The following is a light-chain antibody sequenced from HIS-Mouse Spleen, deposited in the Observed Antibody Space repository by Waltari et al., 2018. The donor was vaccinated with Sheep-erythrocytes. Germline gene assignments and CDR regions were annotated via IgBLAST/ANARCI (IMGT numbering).Light chain of an antibody. J-gene: IGKJ1*01. CDR3: MQALQTPWT. V-gene: IGKV2-28*01. CDR2: LGS. Sequence: IVMTQSPLSLHVTLGEPGSISCRSSQSLLHSNGYNYLDLYLQKPGQSPQLLIYLGSNRASGVPDRFSGSGSGTDFTLKISRVEAEDVWVYYCMQALQTPWTFGQGTKVEIK. CDR1: QSLLHSNGYNY.